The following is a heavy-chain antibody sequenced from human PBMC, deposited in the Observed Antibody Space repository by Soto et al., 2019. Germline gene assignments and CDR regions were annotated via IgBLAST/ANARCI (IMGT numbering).Heavy chain of an antibody. J-gene: IGHJ4*02. CDR3: ARGHIVVVPAAKVLDY. Sequence: SETLSLTCAVSGYSISSSNWWGWIRQPPGKGLEWIGYIYYSGTTYYNPSLKSRVTMSVDTSKNQFSLKLTSVTAVDTAVYYCARGHIVVVPAAKVLDYWGQGTLVTVSS. CDR2: IYYSGTT. D-gene: IGHD2-2*01. CDR1: GYSISSSNW. V-gene: IGHV4-28*03.